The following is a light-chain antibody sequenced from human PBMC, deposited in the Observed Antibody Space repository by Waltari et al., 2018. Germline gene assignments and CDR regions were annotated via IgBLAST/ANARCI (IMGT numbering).Light chain of an antibody. Sequence: DIQMTQSPSSVSAYVGDRVTITCRASQRINNWLTWYQQKPGKAPKLLIFAASSLQTGVPSRFSSSGSGTDFTLTISSLQPEDFATYFCQQADSFPWTFGQGTKVEIK. V-gene: IGKV1-12*01. J-gene: IGKJ1*01. CDR1: QRINNW. CDR3: QQADSFPWT. CDR2: AAS.